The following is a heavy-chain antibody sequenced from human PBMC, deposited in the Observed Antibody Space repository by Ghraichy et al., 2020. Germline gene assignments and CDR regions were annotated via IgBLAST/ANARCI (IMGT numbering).Heavy chain of an antibody. CDR3: ARDRKPTSDLGLAV. V-gene: IGHV3-11*01. CDR2: ISNSGSSI. CDR1: GLTFSDYY. J-gene: IGHJ6*02. Sequence: GGSLRLSCAASGLTFSDYYMSWIRQAPAKGLEWLAYISNSGSSINYADSVRGRFTISRDNAKNELYLYMNNLRADDTAVYYCARDRKPTSDLGLAVWGQGTTVTVSS. D-gene: IGHD1-14*01.